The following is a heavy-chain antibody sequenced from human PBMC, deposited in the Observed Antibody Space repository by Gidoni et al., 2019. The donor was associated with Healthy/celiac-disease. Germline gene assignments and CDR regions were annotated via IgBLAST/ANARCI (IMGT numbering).Heavy chain of an antibody. D-gene: IGHD5-12*01. CDR3: ARLGSGYVLDYFDY. J-gene: IGHJ4*02. V-gene: IGHV5-51*01. CDR2: IFPGDSDT. Sequence: EVQLVQSGAEVKKPGDSLTLSCTGSGYSFTTYWSGWVRQMPGKGLEWMGIIFPGDSDTRYSPSFQGQVTMSADKSISTAYLQWSSLKASDTAMYYCARLGSGYVLDYFDYWGQGTLVTVSS. CDR1: GYSFTTYW.